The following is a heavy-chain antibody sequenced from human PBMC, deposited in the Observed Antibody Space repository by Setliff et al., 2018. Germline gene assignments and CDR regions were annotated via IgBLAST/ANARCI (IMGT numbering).Heavy chain of an antibody. CDR2: ISASSANI. CDR3: ASDPSYASSLYYYLEV. CDR1: EFRFSDYN. V-gene: IGHV3-48*01. Sequence: GSLRLSCAASEFRFSDYNMNWVRQTPGKGLEWVSYISASSANIRYADSVRGRFTVSRDDARNSLYLQMNSLRGDDAAVYYCASDPSYASSLYYYLEVWGKGTTVTVSS. J-gene: IGHJ6*03. D-gene: IGHD6-13*01.